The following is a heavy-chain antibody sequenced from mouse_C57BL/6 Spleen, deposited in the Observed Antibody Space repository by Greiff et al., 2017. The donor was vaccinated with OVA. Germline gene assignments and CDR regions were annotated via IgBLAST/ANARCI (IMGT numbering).Heavy chain of an antibody. D-gene: IGHD3-2*02. CDR2: ISSGGDYI. CDR1: GFTFSSYA. CDR3: TRDRTAQVFDY. J-gene: IGHJ2*01. V-gene: IGHV5-9-1*02. Sequence: EVKLQESGEGLVKPGGSLKLSCAASGFTFSSYAMSWVRQTPEKRLEWVAYISSGGDYIYYADTVKGRFTISRDNARNTLYLQMSSLKSEDTAMYYCTRDRTAQVFDYWGQGTTLTVSS.